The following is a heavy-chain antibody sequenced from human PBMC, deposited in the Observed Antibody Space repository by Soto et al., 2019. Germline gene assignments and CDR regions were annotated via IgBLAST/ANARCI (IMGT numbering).Heavy chain of an antibody. D-gene: IGHD3-10*01. CDR2: TYYRSKWYN. CDR3: ARAHYYGSGSYYYYGMDV. Sequence: PSQTLSLTCAISGDSVSSNSAAWNWIRQSPSRGLEWLGRTYYRSKWYNDYAVSVKSRITINPDTSKNQFSLQLNSVTPEDTAVYYCARAHYYGSGSYYYYGMDVWGQGTTVTVSS. J-gene: IGHJ6*02. CDR1: GDSVSSNSAA. V-gene: IGHV6-1*01.